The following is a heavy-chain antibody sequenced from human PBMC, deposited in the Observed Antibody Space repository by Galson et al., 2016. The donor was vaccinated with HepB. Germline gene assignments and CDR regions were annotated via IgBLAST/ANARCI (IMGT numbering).Heavy chain of an antibody. CDR2: IYPTDSNT. J-gene: IGHJ6*02. CDR3: ARAYNWDDEDAGLDV. D-gene: IGHD1-1*01. CDR1: GYSFTSYW. Sequence: QSGAEVKKPGESLRLSCKASGYSFTSYWIHWVHQMPGKGLEWLGAIYPTDSNTHSSPSFQGHVTLSADKSVTTAYLQWSNLKASDTATYYCARAYNWDDEDAGLDVWGQGTSITVSS. V-gene: IGHV5-10-1*01.